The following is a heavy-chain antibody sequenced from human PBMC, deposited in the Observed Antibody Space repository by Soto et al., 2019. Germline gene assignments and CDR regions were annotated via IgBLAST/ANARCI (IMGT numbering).Heavy chain of an antibody. V-gene: IGHV1-18*01. CDR3: ARGPFLGPFDD. Sequence: ASVKVSCKASGYIFRSYGISWVRQAPGQGLEWMGWISAHNGNTNYAQKLQGRVTMTTDTSTSTADMELRSLRSDDTAVYYCARGPFLGPFDDWGPGTLVTVSS. CDR2: ISAHNGNT. CDR1: GYIFRSYG. J-gene: IGHJ4*02.